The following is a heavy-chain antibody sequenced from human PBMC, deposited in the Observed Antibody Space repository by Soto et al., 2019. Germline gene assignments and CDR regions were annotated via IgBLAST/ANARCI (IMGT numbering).Heavy chain of an antibody. J-gene: IGHJ4*02. D-gene: IGHD6-13*01. V-gene: IGHV4-34*01. Sequence: QVQLEQWGAGLLKPSETLSLTCAVYGGSFSGYYWSWIRQPPGKGLEWIGEINHSGSTNYNPSRKSRVTISVDTSKNQFSLKLSSVTAADTAVYYCARGGARLAATKGTFDYWGQGTLVTVSS. CDR1: GGSFSGYY. CDR3: ARGGARLAATKGTFDY. CDR2: INHSGST.